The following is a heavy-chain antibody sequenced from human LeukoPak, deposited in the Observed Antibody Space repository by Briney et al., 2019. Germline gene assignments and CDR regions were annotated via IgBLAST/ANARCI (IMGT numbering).Heavy chain of an antibody. V-gene: IGHV3-48*03. CDR2: ISSSGSTI. CDR3: AKVNAVPGTSNWFDP. J-gene: IGHJ5*02. D-gene: IGHD6-19*01. CDR1: GFTFSSYE. Sequence: GGSLRLSCAASGFTFSSYEMNWVRQAPGKGLEWVSYISSSGSTIYYADSVKGRFTISRDNAKNSLYLQMNSLRAEDTAVYYCAKVNAVPGTSNWFDPWGQGTLVTVSS.